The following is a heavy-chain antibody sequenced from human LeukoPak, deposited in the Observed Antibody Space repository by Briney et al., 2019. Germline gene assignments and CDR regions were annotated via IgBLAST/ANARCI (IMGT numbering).Heavy chain of an antibody. V-gene: IGHV3-23*01. CDR1: GFTFSSYA. CDR3: ASHDFWSGYYTEFDY. CDR2: ISGSGGST. J-gene: IGHJ4*02. Sequence: GGSLRLSCAASGFTFSSYAMSWVRQAPGKGLEWVSAISGSGGSTYYADSVKGRFTISRDNSKNTLHLQMNSLRAEDTAVYYCASHDFWSGYYTEFDYWGQGTLVTVSS. D-gene: IGHD3-3*01.